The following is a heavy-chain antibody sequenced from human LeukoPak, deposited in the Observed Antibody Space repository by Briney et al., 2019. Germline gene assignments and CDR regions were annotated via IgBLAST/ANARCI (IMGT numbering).Heavy chain of an antibody. V-gene: IGHV3-30-3*01. Sequence: GGSLRLSCAASGFTFSSYAMHWVRQAPGKGLEWVAVISYDGSNKYYADSVKGRFTISRDNSKNTLCLQMNSLRAEDTAVYYCARNGDYALDYWGQGTLVTVSS. D-gene: IGHD4-17*01. J-gene: IGHJ4*02. CDR3: ARNGDYALDY. CDR1: GFTFSSYA. CDR2: ISYDGSNK.